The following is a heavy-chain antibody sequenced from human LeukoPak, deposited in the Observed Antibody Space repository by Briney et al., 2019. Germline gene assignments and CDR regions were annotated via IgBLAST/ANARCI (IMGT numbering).Heavy chain of an antibody. D-gene: IGHD4-17*01. CDR1: GGSISSSDYN. J-gene: IGHJ4*02. CDR3: ARGRPYGDYFDC. CDR2: LNPSGST. V-gene: IGHV4-61*02. Sequence: SETLSLTCTVSGGSISSSDYNWCWIRQSAGKGLEWIGRLNPSGSTYYNPSLKSRLTLSLNPSESQFSLTLSSVTAADTALYYCARGRPYGDYFDCWGQGTLVTVSS.